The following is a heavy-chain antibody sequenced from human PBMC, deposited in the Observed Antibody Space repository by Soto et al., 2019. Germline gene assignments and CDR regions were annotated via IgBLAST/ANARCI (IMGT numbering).Heavy chain of an antibody. Sequence: GGSLRLSCAASGFTFSSYAMSWVRQAPGKGLEWVSAISGSGGSTYYADSVKGRFTISRDNSKNTLYLQVDSLRVEDTAVYYCANAKGPSRRDGMDVWGQGTTVTVSS. J-gene: IGHJ6*02. CDR1: GFTFSSYA. CDR2: ISGSGGST. CDR3: ANAKGPSRRDGMDV. D-gene: IGHD6-13*01. V-gene: IGHV3-23*01.